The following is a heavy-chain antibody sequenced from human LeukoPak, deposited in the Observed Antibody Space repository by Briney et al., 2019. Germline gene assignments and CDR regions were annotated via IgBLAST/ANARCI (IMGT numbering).Heavy chain of an antibody. CDR1: GFTVSSKY. J-gene: IGHJ4*02. CDR3: AKETVAAPPIDY. D-gene: IGHD6-19*01. CDR2: ISGSAYST. V-gene: IGHV3-23*01. Sequence: GGSLRLSCAASGFTVSSKYMSWVRQAPGKGLEWVSAISGSAYSTYYADSVKGRFTISRDNSKNTLYLQMNSLRAEDTAVYYCAKETVAAPPIDYWGQGTLVTVSS.